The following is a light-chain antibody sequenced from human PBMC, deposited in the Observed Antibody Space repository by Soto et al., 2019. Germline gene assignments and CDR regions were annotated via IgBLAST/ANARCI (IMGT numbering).Light chain of an antibody. J-gene: IGLJ2*01. CDR2: DVS. Sequence: QSALTQPASVSGSPGQSITISCTGTSSDVGGYNSVSWYQQHPGKAPKLMIYDVSSRPSGVSNRFSGSKSVNTASLTISGLQAEDEADYYCSSYTSSSTVVFGGGTKVTVL. CDR1: SSDVGGYNS. V-gene: IGLV2-14*03. CDR3: SSYTSSSTVV.